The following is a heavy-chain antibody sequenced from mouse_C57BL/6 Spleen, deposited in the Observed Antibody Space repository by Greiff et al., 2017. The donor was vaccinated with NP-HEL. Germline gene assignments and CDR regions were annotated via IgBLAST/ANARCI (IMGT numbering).Heavy chain of an antibody. CDR3: ARQDYSNSWFAY. Sequence: DVKLVESGGGLVQPGEALKLSCESNEYEFPSHDMSWVRKTPEKRLEFVAAIYCDGGSTYYPETMERRFINSRDNTKKTLYLQMSSLRSEDTALYYCARQDYSNSWFAYWGQGTLVTVSA. V-gene: IGHV5-2*01. CDR2: IYCDGGST. J-gene: IGHJ3*01. D-gene: IGHD2-5*01. CDR1: EYEFPSHD.